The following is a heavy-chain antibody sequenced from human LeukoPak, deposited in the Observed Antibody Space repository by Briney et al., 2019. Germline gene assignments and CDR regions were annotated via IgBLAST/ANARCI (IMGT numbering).Heavy chain of an antibody. D-gene: IGHD3-22*01. CDR3: AKDHHFYYDSSGYYAVYNIFDY. CDR2: ISGSGGST. V-gene: IGHV3-23*01. J-gene: IGHJ4*02. CDR1: GFTFSNYY. Sequence: GGSLRLSCAASGFTFSNYYMSWVRQAPGKGLEWVSAISGSGGSTYYADSVKGRFTISRDNSKNTLYLQMNSLRAEDTAVYYCAKDHHFYYDSSGYYAVYNIFDYWGQGTLVTVSS.